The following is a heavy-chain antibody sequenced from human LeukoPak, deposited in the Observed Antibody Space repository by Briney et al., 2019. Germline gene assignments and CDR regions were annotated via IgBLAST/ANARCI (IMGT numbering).Heavy chain of an antibody. CDR3: ARGRTPGLRSPFDY. V-gene: IGHV4-34*01. CDR1: GGSFSGYY. D-gene: IGHD2-15*01. J-gene: IGHJ4*02. Sequence: SETLSLTCAVYGGSFSGYYWSWIRQPPGKGLEWIGEINHSGSTNYNPSLKSRVTISVDTSKNQFSLKLISVTAADTAVYYCARGRTPGLRSPFDYWGQGTLVTVSS. CDR2: INHSGST.